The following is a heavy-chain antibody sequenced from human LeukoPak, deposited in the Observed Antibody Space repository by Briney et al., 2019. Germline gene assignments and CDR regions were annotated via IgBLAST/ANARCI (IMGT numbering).Heavy chain of an antibody. CDR3: ARGHLGGVDTAMATDWFDP. CDR2: MNPNSDNT. D-gene: IGHD5-18*01. J-gene: IGHJ5*02. V-gene: IGHV1-8*03. CDR1: GYTFTSYD. Sequence: VASVKVSCKASGYTFTSYDINWVRQATGQGLEWMGWMNPNSDNTGYAQKFQGRVTITRNTSISTAYMGLSSLRSEDTAVYYCARGHLGGVDTAMATDWFDPWGQGTLVTVSS.